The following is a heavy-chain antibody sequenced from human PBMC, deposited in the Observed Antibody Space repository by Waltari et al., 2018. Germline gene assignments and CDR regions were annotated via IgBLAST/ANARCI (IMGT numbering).Heavy chain of an antibody. V-gene: IGHV4-39*02. J-gene: IGHJ5*02. Sequence: QLLLQESGPGLVKPSETLSPTCSVSGGLFIGSDYCWGWIRQPPGKGLEWIGCLFYGGTAYYTASLKSRISMSVDLSKNQFSLRMTSVTAADTAVYCAREKFQNDWVDPWGHGTLVTVSS. CDR1: GGLFIGSDYC. CDR2: LFYGGTA. CDR3: AREKFQNDWVDP.